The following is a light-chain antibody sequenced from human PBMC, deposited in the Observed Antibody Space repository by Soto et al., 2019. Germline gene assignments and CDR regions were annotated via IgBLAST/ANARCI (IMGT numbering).Light chain of an antibody. Sequence: EIVLTQSPGTLSLSPGERATLSCRASQSVGSNYLAWYQQKPGHAPRILIFGASGRATGIPDRFSGSGSGTDFTLTISRLEPEDFAVYYCQQYGSLSWTFGQGTKVEIK. CDR2: GAS. V-gene: IGKV3-20*01. CDR1: QSVGSNY. J-gene: IGKJ1*01. CDR3: QQYGSLSWT.